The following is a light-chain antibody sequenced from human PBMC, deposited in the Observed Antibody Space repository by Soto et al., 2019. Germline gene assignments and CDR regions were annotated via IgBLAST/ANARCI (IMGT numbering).Light chain of an antibody. CDR1: QSISSG. Sequence: DIPMTQSPSTLSASVGDRVTITCRASQSISSGLAWYQQKPGKAPKLLIYKASTLESGVPSRFSGSGSETEFTLTISSLQPDDFATYYCQQYHSYSITFGQGTRLEIK. J-gene: IGKJ5*01. CDR3: QQYHSYSIT. CDR2: KAS. V-gene: IGKV1-5*03.